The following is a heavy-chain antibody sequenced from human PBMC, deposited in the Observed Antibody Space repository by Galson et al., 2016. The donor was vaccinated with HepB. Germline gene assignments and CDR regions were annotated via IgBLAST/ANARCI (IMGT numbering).Heavy chain of an antibody. J-gene: IGHJ4*02. D-gene: IGHD6-19*01. CDR1: GVICSTCG. V-gene: IGHV3-33*08. Sequence: SLRLSCAASGVICSTCGTAWVRQAPGKGLEWVAVIWYDGTKTYYPDSVKGRFTISRDNFKNTVYLQMNSLRPDDTGVYYCARDLFPDYFTGWTFDYWGQGTLVAVS. CDR3: ARDLFPDYFTGWTFDY. CDR2: IWYDGTKT.